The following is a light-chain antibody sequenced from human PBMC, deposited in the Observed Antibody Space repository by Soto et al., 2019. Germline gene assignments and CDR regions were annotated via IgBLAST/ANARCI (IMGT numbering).Light chain of an antibody. V-gene: IGLV2-14*03. CDR1: IGDVGSYNY. CDR2: DVS. J-gene: IGLJ1*01. Sequence: SVLTQPASVSGSPGQSITISCTGTIGDVGSYNYVSWYQQYPGKAPKLMIYDVSTRPSGVSDRFSGSKSGNTASLTISGLRAEDEADYYCGSYTTSSNYVFGTGTKVTVL. CDR3: GSYTTSSNYV.